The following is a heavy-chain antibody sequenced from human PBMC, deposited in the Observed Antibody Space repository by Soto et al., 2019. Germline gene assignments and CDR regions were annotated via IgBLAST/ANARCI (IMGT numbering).Heavy chain of an antibody. V-gene: IGHV1-18*01. Sequence: GASVKVSCKASGYTFTSYGISWVRQAPGQGLEWMGWISAYNGNTNYAQKLQGRVTMTTDTSTSTAYMELRSLRSDDTAVYYCARELSIAARIVEEYGMDIWGQGTTVTVSS. CDR1: GYTFTSYG. CDR2: ISAYNGNT. J-gene: IGHJ6*02. D-gene: IGHD6-6*01. CDR3: ARELSIAARIVEEYGMDI.